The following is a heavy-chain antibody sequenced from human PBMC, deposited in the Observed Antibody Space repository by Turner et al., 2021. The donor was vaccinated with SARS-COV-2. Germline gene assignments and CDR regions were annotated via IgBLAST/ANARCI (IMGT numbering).Heavy chain of an antibody. Sequence: QLQLQESGPGLVKPSETLSLTCPVSGGSISSSSYYWGWIRQPQGKGLEWIGSSYYSGSTYYNQSLKSRVTISVDTSKNQFSLKLSSVTAADTAVYYCARLRPTQNFDYWGQGTLVTVSS. CDR2: SYYSGST. J-gene: IGHJ4*02. V-gene: IGHV4-39*01. CDR1: GGSISSSSYY. D-gene: IGHD1-1*01. CDR3: ARLRPTQNFDY.